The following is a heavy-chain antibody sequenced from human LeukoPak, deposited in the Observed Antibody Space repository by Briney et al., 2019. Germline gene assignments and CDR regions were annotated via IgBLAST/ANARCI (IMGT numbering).Heavy chain of an antibody. D-gene: IGHD1-26*01. CDR1: GYTFTGYY. J-gene: IGHJ3*02. CDR2: MNPDSGGT. CDR3: AKDMGAQDAFDI. Sequence: ASVKVSCKASGYTFTGYYIHWVRQAPGQGLEWMGRMNPDSGGTNYAQKYQGRVTLTRDTSIGTAYMEATRLRSDDTAVYYCAKDMGAQDAFDIWGQGTMVTVSS. V-gene: IGHV1-2*06.